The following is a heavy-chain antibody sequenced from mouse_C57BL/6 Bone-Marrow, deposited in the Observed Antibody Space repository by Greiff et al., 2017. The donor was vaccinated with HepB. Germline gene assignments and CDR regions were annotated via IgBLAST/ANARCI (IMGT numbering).Heavy chain of an antibody. CDR3: ARGDYYGSREAWFAY. J-gene: IGHJ3*01. CDR1: GFTFSDYG. D-gene: IGHD1-1*01. CDR2: ISSGSSTI. V-gene: IGHV5-17*01. Sequence: EVQLVESGGGLVKPGGSLKLSCAASGFTFSDYGMHWVRQAPEKGLEWVAYISSGSSTIYYADTVKGRFTISRDNAKNTLFLQMTSLRSEDTAMYYCARGDYYGSREAWFAYWGQGTLVTVSA.